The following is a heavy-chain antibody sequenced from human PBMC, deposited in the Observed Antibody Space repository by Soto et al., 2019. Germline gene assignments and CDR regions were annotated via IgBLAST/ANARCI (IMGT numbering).Heavy chain of an antibody. CDR3: AIGYYDSSGYYWVFDY. D-gene: IGHD3-22*01. CDR2: ISSSSSTI. Sequence: GGSLRLSCAASGFTFSSYSMNWVRQAPGKGLEWVSYISSSSSTIYYADPVKGRFTISRDNAKNSLYLQMNSLRAEDTAVYYCAIGYYDSSGYYWVFDYWGQGTLVTVS. CDR1: GFTFSSYS. J-gene: IGHJ4*02. V-gene: IGHV3-48*01.